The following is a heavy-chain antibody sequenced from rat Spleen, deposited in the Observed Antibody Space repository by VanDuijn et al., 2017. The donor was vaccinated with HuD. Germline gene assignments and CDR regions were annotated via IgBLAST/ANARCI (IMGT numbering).Heavy chain of an antibody. V-gene: IGHV5-7*01. D-gene: IGHD4-3*01. J-gene: IGHJ2*01. CDR2: ISYDGSTP. CDR1: GFTFSNYD. Sequence: EVQVVESGGGIVQPGRSMKLSCAASGFTFSNYDMVWVRQAPTKGLKWVASISYDGSTPYYRDSVKGRFTISRDNAKSTLYLQMDSLRSEDTATYYCATHNSGYFDYWGQGVMVTVSS. CDR3: ATHNSGYFDY.